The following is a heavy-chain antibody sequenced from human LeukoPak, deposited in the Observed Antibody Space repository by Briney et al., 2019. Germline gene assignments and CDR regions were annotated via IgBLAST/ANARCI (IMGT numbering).Heavy chain of an antibody. CDR3: TRIPADQTFFDF. D-gene: IGHD2-2*01. CDR1: GFTFSSYA. J-gene: IGHJ4*02. CDR2: INIDGSSI. Sequence: PGGSLRLSCAASGFTFSSYAMSWVRQAPGKGLVWVSRINIDGSSISYADSVRGRFTISRDNAKNTLCLQMNNLRAEDTAVYYCTRIPADQTFFDFWGQGTLVTVSS. V-gene: IGHV3-74*01.